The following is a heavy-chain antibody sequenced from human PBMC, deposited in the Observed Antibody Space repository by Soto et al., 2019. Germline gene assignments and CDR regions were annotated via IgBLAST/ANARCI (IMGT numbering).Heavy chain of an antibody. CDR1: GGTFSSYA. CDR3: ARVVPAAMAAFDI. D-gene: IGHD2-2*01. V-gene: IGHV1-69*01. CDR2: IIPIFGTA. Sequence: VKVSCKASGGTFSSYAISWVRQAPGQGLEWMGGIIPIFGTANYAQKFQGRVTITADESTSTAYMELSSLRSEDTAVYYCARVVPAAMAAFDIRGQGTMVTVSS. J-gene: IGHJ3*02.